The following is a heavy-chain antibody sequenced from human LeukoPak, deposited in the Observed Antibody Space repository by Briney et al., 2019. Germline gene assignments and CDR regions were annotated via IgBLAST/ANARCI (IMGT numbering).Heavy chain of an antibody. CDR1: GFTFSSYA. J-gene: IGHJ4*02. CDR2: ISGSGGST. V-gene: IGHV3-23*01. Sequence: PGGSLRLSCAASGFTFSSYAMSWVRQAPGKGLEWVSAISGSGGSTYYADSVKRRFTISRDNSKNTLYLQMNSLRAEDTAVYYGAKDSVGPVGYYFVYWGQGTLVTVSS. D-gene: IGHD1-26*01. CDR3: AKDSVGPVGYYFVY.